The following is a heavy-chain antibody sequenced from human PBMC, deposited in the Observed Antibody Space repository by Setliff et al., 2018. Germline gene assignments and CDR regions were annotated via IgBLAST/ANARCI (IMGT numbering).Heavy chain of an antibody. CDR1: GDSISSAYYY. J-gene: IGHJ1*01. CDR3: ARVDFTMIQGVLGL. CDR2: VYYSGYT. Sequence: PSETLSLTCTVSGDSISSAYYYWGWIRQPPGKGLEWIGSVYYSGYTYYNPSLQSRVTISVDMSKNQFSMKLTSVTAADTAVYYCARVDFTMIQGVLGLWGQGTLVTVSS. D-gene: IGHD3-10*01. V-gene: IGHV4-39*07.